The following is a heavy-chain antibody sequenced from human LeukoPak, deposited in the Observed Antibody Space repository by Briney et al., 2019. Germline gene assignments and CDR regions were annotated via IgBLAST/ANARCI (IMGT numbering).Heavy chain of an antibody. CDR2: ISTSSTTI. CDR1: GFTFSDYY. J-gene: IGHJ1*01. CDR3: ASAEGVAYCGGDCYSGDEYFLD. D-gene: IGHD2-21*02. V-gene: IGHV3-11*01. Sequence: GGSLRLSCAASGFTFSDYYMSWIRQAPGKGLEWVSYISTSSTTIHYADSVKGRFTISSDNAKNSLYLEMSSLRPEDTAVYYCASAEGVAYCGGDCYSGDEYFLDWGQGTLVTVSS.